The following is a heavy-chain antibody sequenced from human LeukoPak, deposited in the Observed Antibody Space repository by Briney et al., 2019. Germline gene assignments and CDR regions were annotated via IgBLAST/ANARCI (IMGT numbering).Heavy chain of an antibody. V-gene: IGHV3-23*01. CDR1: GFTFSSYA. CDR3: AKVFDSSPLYYFDY. Sequence: GGSLSLSCAASGFTFSSYAMSWVRQAPGKGLEWVSAISGSGGSTFYADSVKGRFTISRDSSKNTLYLQTNSLRAEDTAVYYCAKVFDSSPLYYFDYWGQGTLVTVSS. J-gene: IGHJ4*02. D-gene: IGHD3-22*01. CDR2: ISGSGGST.